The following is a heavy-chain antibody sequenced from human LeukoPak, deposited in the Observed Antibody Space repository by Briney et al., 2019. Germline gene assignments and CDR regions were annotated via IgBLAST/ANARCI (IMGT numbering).Heavy chain of an antibody. J-gene: IGHJ3*02. D-gene: IGHD2-21*02. V-gene: IGHV4-30-2*01. CDR2: VYHSGST. CDR3: ARGGVVVTATRTSAFDI. Sequence: SQTLSLTCAVSGGSISSGGYSWSWIRQPPGKGLEWIGYVYHSGSTYYNPSLKGRVTISVDRSKNQFSLKLSSVTAADTAVYYCARGGVVVTATRTSAFDIWGQGTMVTVSS. CDR1: GGSISSGGYS.